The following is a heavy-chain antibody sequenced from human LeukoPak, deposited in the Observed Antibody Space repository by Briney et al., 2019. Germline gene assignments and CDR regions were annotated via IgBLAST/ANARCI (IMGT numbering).Heavy chain of an antibody. CDR2: INTNTGNP. J-gene: IGHJ4*02. V-gene: IGHV7-4-1*02. CDR1: GYTFTTYP. D-gene: IGHD3-22*01. CDR3: ARGHDTTGYFSY. Sequence: ASVTVSCTASGYTFTTYPINWVRQAPGQGLEWMGWINTNTGNPTYAQGFTGRFAFSLDTSVNTAYLQISSLKAEDTAVYYCARGHDTTGYFSYWGQGTLVTVSS.